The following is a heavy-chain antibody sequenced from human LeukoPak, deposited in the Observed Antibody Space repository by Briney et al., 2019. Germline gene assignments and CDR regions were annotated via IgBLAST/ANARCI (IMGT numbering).Heavy chain of an antibody. Sequence: AGGSLRLSCAASGFTFSSYAMSWVRQAPGKGLEWVSAISGSGGSTYYADSVKGRFTISRDNSKNTLYLQMNSLRAEDTAVYYCAKTVAAILIFDYWGRGTLVTVSS. CDR2: ISGSGGST. V-gene: IGHV3-23*01. J-gene: IGHJ4*02. CDR1: GFTFSSYA. D-gene: IGHD2-15*01. CDR3: AKTVAAILIFDY.